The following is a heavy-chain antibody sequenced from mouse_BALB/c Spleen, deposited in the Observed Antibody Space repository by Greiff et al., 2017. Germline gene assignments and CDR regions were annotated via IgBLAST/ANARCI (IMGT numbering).Heavy chain of an antibody. CDR1: GFSLSTSGMG. J-gene: IGHJ2*01. Sequence: QVTLKVSGPGILQPSQTLSLTCSFSGFSLSTSGMGVSWIRQPSGKGLEWLAHIYWDDDKRYNPSLKSRLTISKDTSRNQVFLKITSVDTADTATYYCARRGTTVVAEGYYFDYWGQGTTLTVSS. CDR3: ARRGTTVVAEGYYFDY. D-gene: IGHD1-1*01. V-gene: IGHV8-12*01. CDR2: IYWDDDK.